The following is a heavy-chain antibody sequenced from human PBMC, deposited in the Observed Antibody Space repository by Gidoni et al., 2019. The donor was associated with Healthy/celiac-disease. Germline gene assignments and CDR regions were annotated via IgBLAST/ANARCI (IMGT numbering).Heavy chain of an antibody. CDR1: GFPFSSFG. V-gene: IGHV3-33*01. CDR3: ARDAEYYDFWSGTRSSWFDP. Sequence: QVQLVESGGGVVQPGRSLRLSCAASGFPFSSFGMHWVRQAPGKGLAWVAVIWYDGSNKYYADSVKGRFTISRDNAKNTLYLQMNSLRAEDTAVYYCARDAEYYDFWSGTRSSWFDPWGQGTLVTVSS. CDR2: IWYDGSNK. D-gene: IGHD3-3*01. J-gene: IGHJ5*02.